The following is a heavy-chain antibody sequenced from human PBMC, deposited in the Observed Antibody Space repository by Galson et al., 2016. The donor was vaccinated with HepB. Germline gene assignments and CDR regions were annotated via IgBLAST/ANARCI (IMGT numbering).Heavy chain of an antibody. CDR3: ARDGAPDVWSGRFDP. CDR2: IYDSGTT. J-gene: IGHJ5*02. V-gene: IGHV4-39*02. CDR1: GGSINSGNTYF. D-gene: IGHD3-3*01. Sequence: ETLSLTCNVSGGSINSGNTYFWGWIRQPPGKGLEWIASIYDSGTTHHNPSLKSRVTISVDTSKNQFSLKLSSVTAADTAVYYCARDGAPDVWSGRFDPWGQGTRVIVSS.